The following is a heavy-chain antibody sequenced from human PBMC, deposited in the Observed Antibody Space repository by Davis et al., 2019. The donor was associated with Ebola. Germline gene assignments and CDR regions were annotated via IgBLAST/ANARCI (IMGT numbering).Heavy chain of an antibody. D-gene: IGHD6-13*01. CDR1: GGSISSSSYY. CDR3: ARVLESGQLVPWGY. CDR2: IYYSGST. V-gene: IGHV4-39*01. Sequence: SETLSLTCTVSGGSISSSSYYWGWIRQPPGKGLEWIGSIYYSGSTYYNPSLKSRVTISVDTSKNQFSLKLSSVTAADTAVYYCARVLESGQLVPWGYWGQGTLVTVSS. J-gene: IGHJ4*02.